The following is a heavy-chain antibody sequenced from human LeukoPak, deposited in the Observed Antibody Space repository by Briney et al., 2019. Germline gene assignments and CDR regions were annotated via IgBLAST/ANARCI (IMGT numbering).Heavy chain of an antibody. D-gene: IGHD6-19*01. J-gene: IGHJ4*02. CDR2: ISGSGGST. Sequence: GGSLRLSCAASGFTFSSYAMSWVRQAPGKGLEWVSAISGSGGSTYYADSVKGRFTISRDNSKNTLYLQMNSLRAEDTAVYYCARKAVAGNAPERQADYWGQGTLVTVSS. CDR1: GFTFSSYA. CDR3: ARKAVAGNAPERQADY. V-gene: IGHV3-23*01.